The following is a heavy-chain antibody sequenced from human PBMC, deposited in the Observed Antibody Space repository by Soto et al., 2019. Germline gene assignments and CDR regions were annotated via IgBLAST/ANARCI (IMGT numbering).Heavy chain of an antibody. D-gene: IGHD6-19*01. CDR3: ARVGSGWLLTQYYYYYYMDV. CDR2: ISSSGSTI. Sequence: QVQLVESGGGLVKPGGSLRLSCAASGFTFSDYYMSWIRQAPGKGLEWVSYISSSGSTIYYADSVKGRFTISRDNAKNTLYLQMNSLIAEDTAVYYCARVGSGWLLTQYYYYYYMDVWGKGTTVTVSS. CDR1: GFTFSDYY. J-gene: IGHJ6*03. V-gene: IGHV3-11*01.